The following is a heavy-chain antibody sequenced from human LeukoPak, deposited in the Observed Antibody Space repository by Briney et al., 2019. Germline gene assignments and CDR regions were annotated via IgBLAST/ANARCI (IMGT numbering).Heavy chain of an antibody. CDR3: AKGGLLWFGELLSDDAFDI. CDR2: ISGSGGST. D-gene: IGHD3-10*01. CDR1: GFTFSSYA. V-gene: IGHV3-23*01. J-gene: IGHJ3*02. Sequence: PGGSLRLSCAASGFTFSSYAMSWVRQAPGKGLEWVSAISGSGGSTYYADSVKGRFTISRDSSKNTLYLQMNSLRAEDTAVYYCAKGGLLWFGELLSDDAFDIWGQGTMVTVSS.